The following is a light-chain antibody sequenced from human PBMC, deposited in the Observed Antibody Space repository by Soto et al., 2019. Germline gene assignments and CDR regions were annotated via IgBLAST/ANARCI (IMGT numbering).Light chain of an antibody. V-gene: IGKV1-33*01. CDR2: DAS. Sequence: DIQMTQSPSSLSASIGDRVTITCQASQDVGNFLNWFQQRPGKAPKLLIYDASSLERGVPSRFSGRGSGSRFTFTITSLQPEDIATYYCQQYDRLPWTFGQGTNVEMK. CDR1: QDVGNF. CDR3: QQYDRLPWT. J-gene: IGKJ1*01.